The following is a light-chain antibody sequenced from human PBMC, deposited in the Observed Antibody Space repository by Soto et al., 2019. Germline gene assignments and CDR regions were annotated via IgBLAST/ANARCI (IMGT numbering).Light chain of an antibody. J-gene: IGKJ5*01. Sequence: EIVMTQSPATLSVSPGERATLSCRASQSVSSYLAWYQQKPGQAHRLIIYDASNRATGIPARFSGSGSGTDFTLTISSLEPEDFAVYYCQQRSNWPRITFGKGTRLEN. CDR1: QSVSSY. CDR3: QQRSNWPRIT. V-gene: IGKV3-11*01. CDR2: DAS.